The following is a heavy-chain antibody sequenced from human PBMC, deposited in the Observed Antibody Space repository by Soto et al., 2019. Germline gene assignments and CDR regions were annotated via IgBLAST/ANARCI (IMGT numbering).Heavy chain of an antibody. D-gene: IGHD1-26*01. V-gene: IGHV3-11*01. CDR2: ISGRGGTI. Sequence: GGSLRLSCAASGFPLRDFYMTWIRRAPGRGLQCLSYISGRGGTIYYADSVKGRFTISRDNAKNSLDLQMDGLRGDDTGVYYCARTAWELGVRFDYWGQGALVTVSS. CDR3: ARTAWELGVRFDY. CDR1: GFPLRDFY. J-gene: IGHJ4*02.